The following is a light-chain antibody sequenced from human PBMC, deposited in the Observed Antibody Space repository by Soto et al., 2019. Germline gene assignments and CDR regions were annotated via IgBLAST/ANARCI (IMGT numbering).Light chain of an antibody. Sequence: NFMLTQLHSVSESPGKTVTISCTRSSGSIGSNSVQWYRQRPGSAPTIVIYEDDQRPSGVPNRFAGSIDRSSNSASLTISGLQTEDEADYYCQSYDTNTVVFGGGTKVTVL. V-gene: IGLV6-57*04. CDR1: SGSIGSNS. J-gene: IGLJ2*01. CDR3: QSYDTNTVV. CDR2: EDD.